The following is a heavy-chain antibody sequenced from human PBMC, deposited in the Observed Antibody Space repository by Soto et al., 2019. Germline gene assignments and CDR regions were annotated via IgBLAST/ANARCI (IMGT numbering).Heavy chain of an antibody. CDR1: GFTFSSYA. D-gene: IGHD3-3*01. CDR3: PKDHAYVDYYSGYGQF. CDR2: ISVSGGST. Sequence: GGSLRLSCAASGFTFSSYAMSWVRQAPGKGLGWVSAISVSGGSTYYADSVKGRFTISRDNSKNTLYLQMNSLRAEDTAVYYCPKDHAYVDYYSGYGQFWGQGTLVTVSS. V-gene: IGHV3-23*01. J-gene: IGHJ4*02.